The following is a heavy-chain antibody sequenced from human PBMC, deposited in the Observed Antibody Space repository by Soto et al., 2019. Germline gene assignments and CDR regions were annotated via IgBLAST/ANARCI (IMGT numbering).Heavy chain of an antibody. CDR2: IDPSDSYT. V-gene: IGHV5-10-1*01. Sequence: GESLKISCQGSGYSFTSYWISWVRQMPGKGLEWMGRIDPSDSYTNYSPSFQGHVTISADKSISTAYLQWSSLKASDTAMYYCARRGIAVPGDWYFDLWGRGTLVTVSS. D-gene: IGHD6-19*01. J-gene: IGHJ2*01. CDR3: ARRGIAVPGDWYFDL. CDR1: GYSFTSYW.